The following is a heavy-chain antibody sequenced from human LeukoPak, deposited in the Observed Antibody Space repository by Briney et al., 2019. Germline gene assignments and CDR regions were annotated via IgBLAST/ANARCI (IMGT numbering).Heavy chain of an antibody. CDR1: GYTFTNNY. J-gene: IGHJ4*02. CDR3: ARDQEGFDY. CDR2: IYPRDGST. Sequence: ASVKVSCKASGYTFTNNYLHWVRQAPGQGLEWMGMIYPRDGSTSYAQNFQGRVTVTRDTSTTTVHMELRGLRSEDTAVYYCARDQEGFDYWGQGIVVTVSS. V-gene: IGHV1-46*01.